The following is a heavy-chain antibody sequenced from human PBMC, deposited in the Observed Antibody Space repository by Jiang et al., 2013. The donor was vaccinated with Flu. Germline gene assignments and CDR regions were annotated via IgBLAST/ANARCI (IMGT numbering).Heavy chain of an antibody. CDR3: ASSRPQRDSKWFDP. CDR2: INHSGST. Sequence: SLTCAVYGGSFSGYYWSWIRQPPGKGLEWIGEINHSGSTNYNPSLKSRVTISVDTSKNQFSLKLSSVTAADTAVYYCASSRPQRDSKWFDPWGQGTLVTVSS. D-gene: IGHD3-22*01. CDR1: GGSFSGYY. V-gene: IGHV4-34*01. J-gene: IGHJ5*02.